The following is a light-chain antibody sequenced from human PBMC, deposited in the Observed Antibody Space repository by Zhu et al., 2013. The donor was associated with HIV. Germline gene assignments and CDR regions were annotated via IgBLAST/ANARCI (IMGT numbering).Light chain of an antibody. J-gene: IGKJ5*01. V-gene: IGKV3-11*01. CDR2: GAS. Sequence: EIVLTQSPATLSLSPGERATLSCRASQSVSNYLAWYQQKPGQAPRLLIYGASTRATGVPDRFSGRGSGTDFTLTINRLQPEDFAIYYCQQYEDSPITFGQGTRLEMK. CDR3: QQYEDSPIT. CDR1: QSVSNY.